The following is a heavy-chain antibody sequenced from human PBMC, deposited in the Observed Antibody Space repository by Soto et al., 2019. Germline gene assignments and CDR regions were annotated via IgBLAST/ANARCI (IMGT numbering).Heavy chain of an antibody. V-gene: IGHV3-30*18. J-gene: IGHJ6*02. D-gene: IGHD5-18*01. Sequence: GSLRLSCAASGFTFSSYGMHWVRQAPGKWLEWVAVISYDGSNKYYADSVKGRFTISRDNSKNTLYLQMNSLRAEDTAVYYCAKDTAMGEYYYYGMDVWRQGTTVPVSS. CDR1: GFTFSSYG. CDR2: ISYDGSNK. CDR3: AKDTAMGEYYYYGMDV.